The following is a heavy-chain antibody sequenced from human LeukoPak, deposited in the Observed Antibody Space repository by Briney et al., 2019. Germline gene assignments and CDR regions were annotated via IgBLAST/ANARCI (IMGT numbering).Heavy chain of an antibody. CDR3: ARDRSSGTTFYCYYMDV. CDR1: GGTFSSYA. D-gene: IGHD1-1*01. V-gene: IGHV1-69*05. Sequence: SVKVSCKASGGTFSSYAISWVRQAPGQGLEWMGGIIPIFGTANYAQKFQGRVTITTDESTSTAYMELSSLRSEDTAVYYCARDRSSGTTFYCYYMDVWGKGTTVTVSS. J-gene: IGHJ6*03. CDR2: IIPIFGTA.